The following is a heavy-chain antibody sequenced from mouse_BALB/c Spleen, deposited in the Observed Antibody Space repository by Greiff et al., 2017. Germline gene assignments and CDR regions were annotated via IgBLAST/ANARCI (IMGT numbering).Heavy chain of an antibody. CDR2: IDPANGNT. J-gene: IGHJ2*01. CDR1: GFNIKDTY. V-gene: IGHV14-3*02. D-gene: IGHD1-1*01. Sequence: EVQLQQSGAELVKPGASVKLSCTASGFNIKDTYMHWVKQRPEQGLEWIGRIDPANGNTKYDPKFQGKATITADTSSNTAYLQLSSLTSEDTAVYYCAPHYYGSSLDYWGQGTTLTVSS. CDR3: APHYYGSSLDY.